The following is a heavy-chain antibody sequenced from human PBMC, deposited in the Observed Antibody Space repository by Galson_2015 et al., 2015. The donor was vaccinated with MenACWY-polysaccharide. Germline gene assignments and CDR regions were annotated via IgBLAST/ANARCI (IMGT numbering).Heavy chain of an antibody. J-gene: IGHJ4*03. Sequence: SVKVSCKASGYTFTSYDINWVRQATGQGLEWMGGMNPNSAKTGYVQKFQGRVTMTRNTSISTAYMELSSLTSEDTAVYYCARGLQDTAVYVTVAVMLAYWGHGNLAAVAS. CDR1: GYTFTSYD. D-gene: IGHD5-18*01. CDR2: MNPNSAKT. CDR3: ARGLQDTAVYVTVAVMLAY. V-gene: IGHV1-8*01.